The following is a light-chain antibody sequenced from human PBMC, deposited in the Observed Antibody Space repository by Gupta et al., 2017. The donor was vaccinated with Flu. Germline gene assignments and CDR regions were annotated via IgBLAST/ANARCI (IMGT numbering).Light chain of an antibody. CDR2: EDN. Sequence: NFMLTQPPSVSESPVKTVTISCTRSSGSLATNYVQWYQRRPGKSPTTGIYEDNHRPSRVPDRFSGSVDSSGNTASLTITGLKTEDEADYCCQSYDSVTRDVIFGGGTKLTVL. CDR3: QSYDSVTRDVI. CDR1: SGSLATNY. V-gene: IGLV6-57*01. J-gene: IGLJ2*01.